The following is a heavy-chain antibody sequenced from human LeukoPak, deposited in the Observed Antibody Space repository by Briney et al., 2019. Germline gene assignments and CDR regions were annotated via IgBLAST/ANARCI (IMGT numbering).Heavy chain of an antibody. V-gene: IGHV4-34*01. CDR2: INHSGST. CDR1: GGSFSGYH. CDR3: ARGPHIVVVPAARNGMDV. J-gene: IGHJ6*02. Sequence: PSETLSLTCAVYGGSFSGYHWSWIRQPPGKGLEWIGEINHSGSTNYNPSLKSRVTISVDTSKNQFSLKLSSVTAADTAVYYCARGPHIVVVPAARNGMDVWGQGTTVTVSS. D-gene: IGHD2-2*01.